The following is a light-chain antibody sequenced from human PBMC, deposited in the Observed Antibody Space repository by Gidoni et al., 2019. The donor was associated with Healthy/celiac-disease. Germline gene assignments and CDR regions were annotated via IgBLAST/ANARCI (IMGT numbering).Light chain of an antibody. Sequence: QSALTQPRSLSGSPVQSVTISCTGTSSDVGVYTYFSWYQQHPGKAPNLMIYDVSKRPSGVPDRFSGSKSGKTDSLTISGLQAEDEADYYCCSDAGSYTYVFGTGTKVTVL. CDR1: SSDVGVYTY. CDR3: CSDAGSYTYV. V-gene: IGLV2-11*01. CDR2: DVS. J-gene: IGLJ1*01.